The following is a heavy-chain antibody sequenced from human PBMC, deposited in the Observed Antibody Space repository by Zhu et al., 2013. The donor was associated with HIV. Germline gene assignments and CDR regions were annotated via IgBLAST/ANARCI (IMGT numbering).Heavy chain of an antibody. CDR1: GHFISSGYY. CDR2: IYHSGST. D-gene: IGHD4-17*01. J-gene: IGHJ4*02. CDR3: ARELGDPMTTVETAY. Sequence: QVQLQASGPGLVKPSETLSLTCGVSGHFISSGYYWGWIRQPPGKGLEWIGSIYHSGSTYYNPSLKSRVTISVDTSKNQFSLKLSSVTAADTAVYYCARELGDPMTTVETAYWGQGTLVTVSS. V-gene: IGHV4-38-2*02.